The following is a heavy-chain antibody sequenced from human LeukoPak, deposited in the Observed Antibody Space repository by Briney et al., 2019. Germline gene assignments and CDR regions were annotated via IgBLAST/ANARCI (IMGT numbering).Heavy chain of an antibody. CDR3: ARGGYYYGSGSYIPPRDY. V-gene: IGHV3-74*01. CDR1: GFTFSSYT. CDR2: INSDGSST. D-gene: IGHD3-10*01. J-gene: IGHJ4*02. Sequence: GGSLRLSCAASGFTFSSYTMNWVRQAPGKGLVWVSRINSDGSSTSYADSVKGRFTISRDNAKNTLYLQINSLRAEDTAVYYCARGGYYYGSGSYIPPRDYWGQGTLVTVSS.